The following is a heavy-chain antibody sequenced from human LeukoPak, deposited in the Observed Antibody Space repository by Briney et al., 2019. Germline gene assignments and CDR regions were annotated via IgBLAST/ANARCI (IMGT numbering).Heavy chain of an antibody. J-gene: IGHJ4*02. V-gene: IGHV3-7*01. CDR2: INQDGSEN. Sequence: GGSLRLSFAASGFTFSNNWMSWVRQAPGKGLEWVANINQDGSENYYVDSVKGRFTISRDNAKNSLFLQMNSLRAEDTAVYYCARVGVKWELRQYYFDYWGQGTLVTVSS. D-gene: IGHD1-26*01. CDR1: GFTFSNNW. CDR3: ARVGVKWELRQYYFDY.